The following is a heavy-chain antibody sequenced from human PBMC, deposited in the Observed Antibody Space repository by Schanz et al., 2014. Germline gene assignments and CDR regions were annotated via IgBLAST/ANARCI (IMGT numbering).Heavy chain of an antibody. CDR1: GFSFSDHA. CDR2: ISGSGGST. CDR3: ARIGGSVFDY. D-gene: IGHD3-10*01. J-gene: IGHJ4*02. V-gene: IGHV3-23*04. Sequence: EVQLVESGGGLVQPGGSLRLSCSASGFSFSDHAMDWVRQAAGKGLEWVSAISGSGGSTYYADSVKGRFTISRDNSKNTLFLQMNSLRAEDTAVYYCARIGGSVFDYWAQGTLVTVSS.